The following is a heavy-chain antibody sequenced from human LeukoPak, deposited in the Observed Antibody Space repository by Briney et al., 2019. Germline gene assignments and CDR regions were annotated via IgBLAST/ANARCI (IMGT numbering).Heavy chain of an antibody. V-gene: IGHV1-69*06. CDR3: ARMLIGSSGYSASKPGHMFDY. CDR1: GGTFSSYA. D-gene: IGHD3-22*01. Sequence: ASVKVSCKASGGTFSSYAISWVRQAPGQGLEWMGGIIPIFGTANYAQKFQGRVTITADKSTSTAYMELSSLRSEDTAVYYCARMLIGSSGYSASKPGHMFDYWGQGTLVTVSS. CDR2: IIPIFGTA. J-gene: IGHJ4*02.